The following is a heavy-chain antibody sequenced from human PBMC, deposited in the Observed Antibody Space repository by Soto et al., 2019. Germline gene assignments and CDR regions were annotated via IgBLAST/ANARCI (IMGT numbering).Heavy chain of an antibody. V-gene: IGHV3-23*01. D-gene: IGHD7-27*01. J-gene: IGHJ4*02. CDR3: AKEVSLGSTVDLGY. CDR2: ISGSGGST. Sequence: GGSLRLSCAASGFTFSIFAMSWVRQSPGKGLEWVSTISGSGGSTYYADAVKGRFTISRGNSMGTLYLQMKSLRVEDTAIYYCAKEVSLGSTVDLGYWGQGALVTVSS. CDR1: GFTFSIFA.